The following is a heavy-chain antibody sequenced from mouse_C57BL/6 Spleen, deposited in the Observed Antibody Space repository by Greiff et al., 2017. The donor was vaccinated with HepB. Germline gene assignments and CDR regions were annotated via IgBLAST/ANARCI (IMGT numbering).Heavy chain of an antibody. Sequence: QVQLQQSGPELVKPGASVKLSCKASGYTFTSYDINWVKQRPGQGLEWIGWIYPRDGSTKYNEKFKGKATLTVDTSSSPAYMELHGLTSEYSAVYFCARSRAYYGCSWFDYWGQGTLVTVSA. D-gene: IGHD2-9*01. CDR2: IYPRDGST. CDR3: ARSRAYYGCSWFDY. J-gene: IGHJ3*01. V-gene: IGHV1-85*01. CDR1: GYTFTSYD.